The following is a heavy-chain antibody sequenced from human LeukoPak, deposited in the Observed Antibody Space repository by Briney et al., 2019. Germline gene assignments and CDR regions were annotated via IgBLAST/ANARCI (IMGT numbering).Heavy chain of an antibody. J-gene: IGHJ4*02. V-gene: IGHV3-23*01. Sequence: GGSMRLSCAASGFTFSSYAMSWVRQAPGKGLEWVSAISGSGGSTYYADSVKGRFTISRDNSKNTLYLQMNSLRAEDTAVYYCAKSRIPAAFFYYFDYWGQGTLVTVSS. CDR1: GFTFSSYA. D-gene: IGHD2-2*01. CDR3: AKSRIPAAFFYYFDY. CDR2: ISGSGGST.